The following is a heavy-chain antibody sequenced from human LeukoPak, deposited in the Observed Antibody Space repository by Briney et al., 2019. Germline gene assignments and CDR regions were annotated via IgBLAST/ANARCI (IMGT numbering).Heavy chain of an antibody. D-gene: IGHD2-15*01. CDR1: GFTFTNYG. CDR3: GRTCSGSSCYVIY. Sequence: ASVKVSCKASGFTFTNYGITWVRQAPGQGLEWMGWISSYNGNTNYAQTLQGRVTITTEKSKSTAYLELRSLRSDDTAIYYCGRTCSGSSCYVIYGGQGTLLSVFS. J-gene: IGHJ4*02. CDR2: ISSYNGNT. V-gene: IGHV1-18*01.